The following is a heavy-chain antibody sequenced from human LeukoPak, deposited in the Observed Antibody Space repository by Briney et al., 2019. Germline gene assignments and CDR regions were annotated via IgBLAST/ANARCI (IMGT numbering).Heavy chain of an antibody. Sequence: GRSLRLYCAASGFTFSSYAMHWVRQATGKGLEWVAVISYDGSNKYYADSVKGRFTISRDNSKNTLYLQMNSLRAEDTAVYYCARAEYGSGSYVDYWGQGTLVTVSS. V-gene: IGHV3-30-3*01. CDR1: GFTFSSYA. D-gene: IGHD3-10*01. J-gene: IGHJ4*02. CDR2: ISYDGSNK. CDR3: ARAEYGSGSYVDY.